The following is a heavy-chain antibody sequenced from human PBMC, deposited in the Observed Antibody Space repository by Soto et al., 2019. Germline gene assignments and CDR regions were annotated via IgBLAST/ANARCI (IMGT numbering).Heavy chain of an antibody. V-gene: IGHV3-30-3*01. J-gene: IGHJ4*02. CDR3: ASRKINYDSSGYPPAFDY. CDR1: GFTFSSYA. Sequence: QVQLVESGGGVVQPGRSLRLSCAASGFTFSSYAMHWVRQAPGKGLEWVAVISYDGSNKYYADSVKGRFTISRDNSKNTLYLQMNSLRAEDTAVYYCASRKINYDSSGYPPAFDYWGQGTLVTVSS. D-gene: IGHD3-22*01. CDR2: ISYDGSNK.